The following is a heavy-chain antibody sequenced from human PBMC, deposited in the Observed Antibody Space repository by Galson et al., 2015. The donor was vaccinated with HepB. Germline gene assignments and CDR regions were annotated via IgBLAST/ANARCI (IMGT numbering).Heavy chain of an antibody. D-gene: IGHD3-22*01. V-gene: IGHV3-33*01. CDR1: GFTFTRYG. J-gene: IGHJ4*02. CDR3: AREMGYSDISGYSYAFDY. Sequence: SLRLSCAASGFTFTRYGMHWVRQAPGKGLEWVAAIWYDGSNKSYVDSVKGRFTISRDNSKNTLYLQMNSLRAEDTAVYYCAREMGYSDISGYSYAFDYWGQGTLVTVSS. CDR2: IWYDGSNK.